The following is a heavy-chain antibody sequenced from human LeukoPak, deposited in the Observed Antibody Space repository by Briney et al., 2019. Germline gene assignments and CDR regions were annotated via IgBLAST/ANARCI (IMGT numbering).Heavy chain of an antibody. CDR2: IYYSGST. CDR3: ARGKYCSSTSCMFDP. Sequence: PSETLSLTCTVSGGSISSYYWSWIRQPPGKGLEWIGYIYYSGSTNYNPSLKSRVTISVDTSKNPFSLKLSSVPAADTAVYYCARGKYCSSTSCMFDPWGQGTLVTVSS. J-gene: IGHJ5*02. D-gene: IGHD2-2*01. V-gene: IGHV4-59*01. CDR1: GGSISSYY.